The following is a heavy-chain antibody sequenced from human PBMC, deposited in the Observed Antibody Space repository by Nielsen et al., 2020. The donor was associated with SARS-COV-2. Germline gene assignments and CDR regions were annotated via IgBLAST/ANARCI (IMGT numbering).Heavy chain of an antibody. D-gene: IGHD3-10*01. CDR1: GFSFSAYA. Sequence: GESLKISCAASGFSFSAYAMTWVRQAPGKGLEWVSYIASSDKTTYYADSVKGRFTVSRDNAKNSLYLQMSSLRDEDTAVYYCARGMYGMGSYVFDYWGQGTLVTVSS. J-gene: IGHJ4*02. CDR2: IASSDKTT. V-gene: IGHV3-48*02. CDR3: ARGMYGMGSYVFDY.